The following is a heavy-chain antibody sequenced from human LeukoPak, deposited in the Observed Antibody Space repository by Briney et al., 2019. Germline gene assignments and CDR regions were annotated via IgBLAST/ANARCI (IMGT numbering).Heavy chain of an antibody. CDR2: ISAYNGNT. D-gene: IGHD5-18*01. Sequence: GASVKVSCKASGYTFSTYGISWVRQAPGQGLEWMGWISAYNGNTNYAQKFQGRVTITADESTSTAYMELSSLRSEDTAVYYCAREGSAMVSSFDYWGQGTLVTVSS. CDR3: AREGSAMVSSFDY. J-gene: IGHJ4*02. V-gene: IGHV1-18*01. CDR1: GYTFSTYG.